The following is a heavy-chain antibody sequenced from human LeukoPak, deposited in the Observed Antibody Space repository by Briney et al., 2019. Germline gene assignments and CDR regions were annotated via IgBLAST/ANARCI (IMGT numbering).Heavy chain of an antibody. D-gene: IGHD1-26*01. CDR2: IYYSGST. Sequence: SETLSLTCTVSGGSVSSYYWTWIRQPPGKGLEWIGHIYYSGSTEYNPSLKSRVTISVDTSKNHFSLKLSSVTAADTAVYYCARGKGWDLLGRGGPGYMDVWGKGTTVTVSS. CDR3: ARGKGWDLLGRGGPGYMDV. CDR1: GGSVSSYY. J-gene: IGHJ6*03. V-gene: IGHV4-59*02.